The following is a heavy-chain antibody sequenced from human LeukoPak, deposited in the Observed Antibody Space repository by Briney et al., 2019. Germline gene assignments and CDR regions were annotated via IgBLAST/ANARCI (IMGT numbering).Heavy chain of an antibody. J-gene: IGHJ4*02. D-gene: IGHD3-9*01. CDR1: GFTFSSYS. CDR3: ARGDILTGYSWPHFDY. V-gene: IGHV3-21*01. CDR2: ISSSSSYI. Sequence: GGSLRLSCAASGFTFSSYSMNWVRQAPGRGLEWVSSISSSSSYIYYADSVKGRFTISRDNAKNSLYLQMNSLRAEDTAVYYCARGDILTGYSWPHFDYWGQGTPVTVSS.